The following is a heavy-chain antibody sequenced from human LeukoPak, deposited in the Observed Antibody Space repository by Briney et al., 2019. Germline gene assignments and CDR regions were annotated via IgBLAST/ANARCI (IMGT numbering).Heavy chain of an antibody. J-gene: IGHJ6*03. CDR3: ARDTNYYYYMDV. D-gene: IGHD1-26*01. CDR1: GFTSSSYN. CDR2: ISSSSDYI. V-gene: IGHV3-21*01. Sequence: GGSLRLSCAASGFTSSSYNMNWVRQAPGKGLEWVSSISSSSDYIYYADSVKGRFTISRDNAKNSLYLQMNSLRAEDTAVYYCARDTNYYYYMDVWGKGTTVTVSS.